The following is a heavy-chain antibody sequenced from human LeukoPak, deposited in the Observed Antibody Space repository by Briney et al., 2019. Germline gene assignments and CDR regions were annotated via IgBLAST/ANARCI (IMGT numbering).Heavy chain of an antibody. V-gene: IGHV3-48*03. CDR1: GFTFSSYE. D-gene: IGHD3-10*01. J-gene: IGHJ4*02. Sequence: GGSLRLSCAASGFTFSSYEMNWVRQAPGKGLEWVSYISSSGNTIYYADSVKGRFTISRDNAKNSLYLQMNSLRAEDTAVYYCARYNYYGSPSTLDYWGQGTLVTVSS. CDR2: ISSSGNTI. CDR3: ARYNYYGSPSTLDY.